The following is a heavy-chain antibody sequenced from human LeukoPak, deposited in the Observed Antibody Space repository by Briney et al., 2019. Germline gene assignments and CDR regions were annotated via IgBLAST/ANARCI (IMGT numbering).Heavy chain of an antibody. Sequence: GGSLRLSCAASGFTFSDYYMSWIRQAPGKGLGWVSYISSSGTTIYSADSVKGRFTISRDNAKNSLYLQMNSLRAEDTAVYYCARYLSTSCYKCPLYGMDVWGQGTTVTVSS. CDR3: ARYLSTSCYKCPLYGMDV. CDR2: ISSSGTTI. CDR1: GFTFSDYY. D-gene: IGHD2-2*02. J-gene: IGHJ6*02. V-gene: IGHV3-11*01.